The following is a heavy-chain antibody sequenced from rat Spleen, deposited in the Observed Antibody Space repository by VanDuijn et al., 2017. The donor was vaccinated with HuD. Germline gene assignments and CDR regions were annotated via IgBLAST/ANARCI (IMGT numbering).Heavy chain of an antibody. CDR1: GFTFSNYG. Sequence: EVQLVESDGGLVQPGRSLKLSCAASGFTFSNYGMAWVRQAPTKVLEWVATISSEGSSTYYRDSVKGRFTISRDNAKNTQTLQMDSLRSEDTATYYCARFLYNNYWYFDFWGPGTMVTVSS. D-gene: IGHD1-10*01. CDR3: ARFLYNNYWYFDF. V-gene: IGHV5-29*01. CDR2: ISSEGSST. J-gene: IGHJ1*01.